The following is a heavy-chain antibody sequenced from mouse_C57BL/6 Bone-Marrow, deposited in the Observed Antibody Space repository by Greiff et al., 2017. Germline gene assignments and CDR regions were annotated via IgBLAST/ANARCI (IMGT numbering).Heavy chain of an antibody. CDR2: IYPGGGYT. D-gene: IGHD2-2*01. V-gene: IGHV1-63*01. CDR1: GYTFTNYW. CDR3: ARSLYYGYDWYFDV. J-gene: IGHJ1*03. Sequence: QVHVKQSGAELVRPGTSVKMSCKASGYTFTNYWIGWAKQRPGHGLEWIGDIYPGGGYTNYNEKFKGKATLTADKSSSTSEDSAIYYRARSLYYGYDWYFDVWGTGTTVTVSS.